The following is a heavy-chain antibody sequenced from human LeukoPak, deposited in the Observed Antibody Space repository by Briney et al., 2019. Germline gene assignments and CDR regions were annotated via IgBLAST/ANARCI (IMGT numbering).Heavy chain of an antibody. Sequence: SETLSLTCTVSGGSISSYYWSWIRQPPGKGLEWIGYIYYSGSTNYNPSLKSRVTISVDTSKNQFSLKLSSVTAADTAVYYCARLLNGDYGSIQGGFDYWGQGTLVTVSS. J-gene: IGHJ4*02. V-gene: IGHV4-59*08. CDR1: GGSISSYY. CDR2: IYYSGST. CDR3: ARLLNGDYGSIQGGFDY. D-gene: IGHD4-17*01.